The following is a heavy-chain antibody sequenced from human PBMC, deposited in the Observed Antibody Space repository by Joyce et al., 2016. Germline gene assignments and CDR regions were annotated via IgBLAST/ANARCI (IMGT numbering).Heavy chain of an antibody. CDR3: AMLPAHYFDY. D-gene: IGHD2-15*01. Sequence: HLQLQESGPGLVKPSETLSLTRAVSGGSISSSSYFWGWIRQPPGKGRAWIGGMYYTGSTYYNPSLKSRVTISVDTSKNQFSLQLSSVTAADTAVYYCAMLPAHYFDYWGQGTLVTVSS. CDR2: MYYTGST. CDR1: GGSISSSSYF. V-gene: IGHV4-39*07. J-gene: IGHJ4*02.